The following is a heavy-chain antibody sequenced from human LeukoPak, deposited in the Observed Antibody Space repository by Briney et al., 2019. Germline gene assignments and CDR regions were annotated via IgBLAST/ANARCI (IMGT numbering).Heavy chain of an antibody. CDR2: IYSGGST. D-gene: IGHD5-18*01. Sequence: GGSLRLSCTVSGFTVSSNSMSWVRQAPGKGLEWVSFIYSGGSTQYSDSVKGRFTISRDNSKNTLYLQMNSLRAEDTAIYYCATYRQVLLPFESWGQGTLVTVSS. V-gene: IGHV3-53*01. CDR1: GFTVSSNS. J-gene: IGHJ4*02. CDR3: ATYRQVLLPFES.